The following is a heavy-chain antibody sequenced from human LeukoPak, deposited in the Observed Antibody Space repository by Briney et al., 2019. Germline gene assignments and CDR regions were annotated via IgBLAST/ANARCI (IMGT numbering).Heavy chain of an antibody. CDR1: GYSFTSYW. J-gene: IGHJ3*02. Sequence: GESLEISCKGSGYSFTSYWIGWVRQMPGKGLEWRGIIYPGDSDTRYSPSFQGQVTIPAEKSINTAYLQWGRLKAPDSTGYYCAMAGIAATWPPGPDAFDIWGQGTMVTVSS. D-gene: IGHD6-13*01. CDR2: IYPGDSDT. V-gene: IGHV5-51*01. CDR3: AMAGIAATWPPGPDAFDI.